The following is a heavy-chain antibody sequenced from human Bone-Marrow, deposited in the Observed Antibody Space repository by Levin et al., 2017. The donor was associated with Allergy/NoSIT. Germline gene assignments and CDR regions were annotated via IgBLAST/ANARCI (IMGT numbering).Heavy chain of an antibody. D-gene: IGHD6-25*01. CDR1: GASVTSGAYH. J-gene: IGHJ4*02. CDR3: ARSSLTIGYFFD. Sequence: SETLSLTCSVSGASVTSGAYHWSWIRQPPGKGLEWIGSIFDTGATNYNPSLEGRFTISIDTSNNQFSVRLPPVTAADTDVYYCARSSLTIGYFFDWGQGTLVTVSS. CDR2: IFDTGAT. V-gene: IGHV4-61*08.